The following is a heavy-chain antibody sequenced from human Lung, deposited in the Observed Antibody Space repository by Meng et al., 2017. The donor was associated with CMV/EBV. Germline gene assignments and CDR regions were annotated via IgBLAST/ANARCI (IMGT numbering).Heavy chain of an antibody. D-gene: IGHD6-13*01. CDR2: INPNSGGT. J-gene: IGHJ4*02. CDR1: GYTFTGYY. CDR3: AREARAAGTDEYFDY. V-gene: IGHV1-2*02. Sequence: ASVKVSCKASGYTFTGYYMHWVRQAPGQGLEWMGWINPNSGGTNYAQKFQGRVTMTRDTSISTTYMELSRLRSDDTAVYYCAREARAAGTDEYFDYWGQGTXVTVYS.